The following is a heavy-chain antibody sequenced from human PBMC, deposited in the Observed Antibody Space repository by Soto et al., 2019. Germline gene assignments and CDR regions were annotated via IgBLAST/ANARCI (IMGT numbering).Heavy chain of an antibody. V-gene: IGHV1-2*02. J-gene: IGHJ4*02. CDR2: INPNSGGT. Sequence: VEMVQSGAEVKKPGASVKVSCKASGYTFTDYFIHWVRQAPGQGLEWMGWINPNSGGTNYAQKLQGRVTMTRETSTTTVYMDLSRLRSDDTATYYCARDTKIPANAIHDGRWGQGTLVTVSS. CDR1: GYTFTDYF. CDR3: ARDTKIPANAIHDGR. D-gene: IGHD2-2*01.